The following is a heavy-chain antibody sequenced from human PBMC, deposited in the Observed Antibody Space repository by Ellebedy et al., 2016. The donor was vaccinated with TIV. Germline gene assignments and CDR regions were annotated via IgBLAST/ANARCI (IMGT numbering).Heavy chain of an antibody. CDR1: GLTFSSHW. D-gene: IGHD2/OR15-2a*01. V-gene: IGHV3-74*01. Sequence: GESLKISCAASGLTFSSHWMHWVRQAPGKGLVWVSSVNGDGSDTTYADSVKGRFPISRDTAKNTVYLQMNSLRAEDTAVDYCAKDNSYGYPDYGRDVWGQGTTVTVSS. CDR2: VNGDGSDT. J-gene: IGHJ6*02. CDR3: AKDNSYGYPDYGRDV.